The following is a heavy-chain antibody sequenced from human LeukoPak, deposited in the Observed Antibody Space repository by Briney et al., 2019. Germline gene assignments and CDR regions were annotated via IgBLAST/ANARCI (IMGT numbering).Heavy chain of an antibody. CDR3: VVNYYDSSGYFDY. J-gene: IGHJ4*02. Sequence: ASVKVSCKASGYTFTGYYMHWVRQAPGQGPEWMGWINPNSGGTNYAQKFKGRVTMTRDTFISTAYMELSRLRYDDTAVYYCVVNYYDSSGYFDYWGQGTLVTVSS. CDR1: GYTFTGYY. V-gene: IGHV1-2*02. CDR2: INPNSGGT. D-gene: IGHD3-22*01.